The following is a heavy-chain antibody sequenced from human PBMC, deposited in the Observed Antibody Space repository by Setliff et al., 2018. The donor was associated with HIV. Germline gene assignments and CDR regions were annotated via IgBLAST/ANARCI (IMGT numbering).Heavy chain of an antibody. J-gene: IGHJ4*01. V-gene: IGHV4-34*01. CDR3: ARGRDYTGSWFRPFYLDF. Sequence: ASETLSLTCAVYGGSLSAYHWSWIRQTPGKGLEWLREINHSGSTAYNLALESRVSMSIDTSKNQYSLKLTSVTAADTAIYYCARGRDYTGSWFRPFYLDFWGHGNLVTVSS. CDR1: GGSLSAYH. D-gene: IGHD3-3*01. CDR2: INHSGST.